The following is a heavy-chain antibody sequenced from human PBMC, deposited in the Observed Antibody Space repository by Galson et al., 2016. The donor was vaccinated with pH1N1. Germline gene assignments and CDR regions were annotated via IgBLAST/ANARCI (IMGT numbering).Heavy chain of an antibody. CDR2: MNRGSATK. CDR1: GFTFGDYG. Sequence: SLRLSCAASGFTFGDYGMTWVRQAPGKGLEWVSYMNRGSATKNYADSVKGRFTISRDNARNSLYLQMNSLRADDTAVYYCARVLGIAVKYFDNWGQGTLVTVSA. V-gene: IGHV3-48*01. D-gene: IGHD6-19*01. CDR3: ARVLGIAVKYFDN. J-gene: IGHJ4*02.